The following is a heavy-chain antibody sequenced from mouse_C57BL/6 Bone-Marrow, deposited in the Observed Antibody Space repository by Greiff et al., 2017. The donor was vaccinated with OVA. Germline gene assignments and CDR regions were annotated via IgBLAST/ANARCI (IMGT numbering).Heavy chain of an antibody. V-gene: IGHV1-22*01. J-gene: IGHJ2*01. CDR2: INPNNGGT. CDR1: GYTFTDYN. CDR3: ARDYYSNYVEFDY. D-gene: IGHD2-5*01. Sequence: EVQRVESGPELVKPGASVKMSCKASGYTFTDYNMHWVKQSHGKSLEWIGYINPNNGGTSYNQKFKGKATLTVNKSSSTAYMELRSLTSEDSAVYYCARDYYSNYVEFDYWGQGTTLTVSS.